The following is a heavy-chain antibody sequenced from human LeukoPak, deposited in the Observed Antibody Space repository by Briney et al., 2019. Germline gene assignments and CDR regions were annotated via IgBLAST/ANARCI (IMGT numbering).Heavy chain of an antibody. CDR2: IYSGGST. D-gene: IGHD6-13*01. J-gene: IGHJ4*02. Sequence: GGSLRLSCAASGFTVSSNYMSWVRQAPGKGLEWVSVIYSGGSTYYADSVKGRFTISRDNSKNTLYLQMNSLRPEDTAVYYRARDSIRQQLYYFDYWGQGTLVTVSS. CDR1: GFTVSSNY. V-gene: IGHV3-53*05. CDR3: ARDSIRQQLYYFDY.